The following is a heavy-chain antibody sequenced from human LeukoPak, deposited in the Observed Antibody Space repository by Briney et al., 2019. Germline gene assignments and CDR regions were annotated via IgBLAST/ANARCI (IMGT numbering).Heavy chain of an antibody. D-gene: IGHD3-10*01. Sequence: PGRSLRLSCVGSGFTFSSFAMHWVRQAPGKGLELVAVIWYDGSNKYYADSVKGRFTISRDNSKNTLYLQMNRLRAEDTAVYYCAREKRYGSGSYYKRVDYWGQGTLVTVSS. CDR2: IWYDGSNK. V-gene: IGHV3-33*08. CDR1: GFTFSSFA. J-gene: IGHJ4*02. CDR3: AREKRYGSGSYYKRVDY.